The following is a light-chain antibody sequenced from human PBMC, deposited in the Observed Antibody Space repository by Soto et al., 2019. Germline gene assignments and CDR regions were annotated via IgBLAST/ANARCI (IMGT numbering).Light chain of an antibody. CDR2: DVT. CDR1: SSDVGGYNY. Sequence: QAVVTQPASVSGSPGQSITIPCTGTSSDVGGYNYVSWYQQHPVKAPKLMIYDVTNRPSGVSDRFSGSKSGNTASLTISGLQAEDEADYYCSSYTSSSTPYVFGTGTKLTVL. CDR3: SSYTSSSTPYV. J-gene: IGLJ1*01. V-gene: IGLV2-14*01.